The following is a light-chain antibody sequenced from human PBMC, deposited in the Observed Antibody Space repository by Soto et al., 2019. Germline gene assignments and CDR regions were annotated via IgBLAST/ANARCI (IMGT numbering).Light chain of an antibody. CDR1: SSNIGSNT. CDR3: AAWDDSLNGPV. CDR2: SNN. V-gene: IGLV1-44*01. J-gene: IGLJ1*01. Sequence: QSVLTQPPSASGTPGQRVTISCSGSSSNIGSNTVNWYQQLPGTAPKLLFYSNNQRTSGVPDRFSGSKSGTSASLAISGLQSEDEADYYCAAWDDSLNGPVFGTGTKVTVL.